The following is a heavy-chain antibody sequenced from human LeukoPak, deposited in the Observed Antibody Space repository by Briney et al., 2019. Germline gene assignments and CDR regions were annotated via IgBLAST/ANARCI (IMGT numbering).Heavy chain of an antibody. CDR1: GFTLNSYS. Sequence: GSLRLSCAASGFTLNSYSMDWVRQAPGKGLEWIGEINHSGSTNYNPSLKSRVTISVDTSKNQFSLKLSSVTAADTAVYYCARTGEYYYGSGSYYDTFDIWGQGTMVTVSS. J-gene: IGHJ3*02. CDR2: INHSGST. D-gene: IGHD3-10*01. V-gene: IGHV4-34*01. CDR3: ARTGEYYYGSGSYYDTFDI.